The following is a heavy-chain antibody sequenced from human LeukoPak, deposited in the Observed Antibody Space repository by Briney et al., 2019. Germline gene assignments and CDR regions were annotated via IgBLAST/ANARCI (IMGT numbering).Heavy chain of an antibody. CDR2: IYYSRST. V-gene: IGHV4-30-4*01. Sequence: SETLSRTGTVSGASISSGGYYWNWLRQPPGKGLEWIGYIYYSRSTSYSPSLKSRLTISVDTSKNQFSLKLSSVTAADTAVYYCARDGYNSSYFDYWGQGTLVTVSS. CDR3: ARDGYNSSYFDY. D-gene: IGHD5-24*01. J-gene: IGHJ4*02. CDR1: GASISSGGYY.